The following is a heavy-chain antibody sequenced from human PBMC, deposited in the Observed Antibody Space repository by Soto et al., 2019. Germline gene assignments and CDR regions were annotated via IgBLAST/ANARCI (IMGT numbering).Heavy chain of an antibody. Sequence: EVPLVESGGGLVQPGGSLKLSCAASGFTFSGPAMHWVRQASGTGLEWVGRIRSKANSYAPKYAASVKGRFTISRDDSKTEVYLQMNSLKTEDTAVYYCTRRAYSGGWYFDYWGQGTLVTVSS. J-gene: IGHJ4*02. CDR1: GFTFSGPA. D-gene: IGHD6-19*01. V-gene: IGHV3-73*01. CDR2: IRSKANSYAP. CDR3: TRRAYSGGWYFDY.